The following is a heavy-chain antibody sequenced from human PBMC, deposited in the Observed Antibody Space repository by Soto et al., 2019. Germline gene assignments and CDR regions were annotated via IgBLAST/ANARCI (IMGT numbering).Heavy chain of an antibody. D-gene: IGHD6-13*01. J-gene: IGHJ6*02. V-gene: IGHV4-31*03. CDR1: GDSISSGGYY. CDR3: ARGALYSSSWYGYGDYYYGMDV. CDR2: IYYSGST. Sequence: QVQLQESGPGLVKPSQTLSLTCTVSGDSISSGGYYWSWIRQHPGKGLEWIGYIYYSGSTYYNPSLKSRVTISVDTSKNQFSLKLSSVTAADTAVYYCARGALYSSSWYGYGDYYYGMDVWGQGTTVTVSS.